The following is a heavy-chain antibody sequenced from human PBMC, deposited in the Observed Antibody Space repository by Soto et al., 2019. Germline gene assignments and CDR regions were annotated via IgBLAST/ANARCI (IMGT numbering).Heavy chain of an antibody. Sequence: GGSLRLSCTVSGFAFNNYGINWVRQAPGKGLEWVSSISESDYTYYSDSVKGRFAISRDNAKSSVSLQMNTLRVEDTAVYYCAREDSIIIPAVSDFWGQGTLVTVSS. CDR3: AREDSIIIPAVSDF. V-gene: IGHV3-21*01. D-gene: IGHD2-2*01. CDR1: GFAFNNYG. CDR2: ISESDYT. J-gene: IGHJ4*02.